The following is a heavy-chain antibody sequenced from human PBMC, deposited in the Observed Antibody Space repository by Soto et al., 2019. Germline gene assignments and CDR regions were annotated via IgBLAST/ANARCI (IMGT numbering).Heavy chain of an antibody. D-gene: IGHD3-3*01. V-gene: IGHV4-59*01. CDR2: IYYSGST. CDR1: GGSISSYY. CDR3: ARGRYYDFWSGCYFEY. Sequence: SETLSLTCTVSGGSISSYYWSWIRQPPGKGLEWIGYIYYSGSTNYNPSLKSRVTISVDTSKNQFSLKLSSVTAADTAVYYCARGRYYDFWSGCYFEYWGQGTLVTVSS. J-gene: IGHJ4*02.